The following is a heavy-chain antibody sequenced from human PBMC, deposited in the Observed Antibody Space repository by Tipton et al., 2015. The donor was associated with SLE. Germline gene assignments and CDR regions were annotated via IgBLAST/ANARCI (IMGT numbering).Heavy chain of an antibody. V-gene: IGHV4-38-2*02. CDR3: ARGVSGYYYHNYMDV. CDR1: GYSISSGSY. J-gene: IGHJ6*03. CDR2: IYHSEST. Sequence: TLSLTCTVSGYSISSGSYWGWIRQPPRRGLEWIGNIYHSESTYYNPSLRSRVTISLDRSKNQFSLRLSSVTAADTAVYYCARGVSGYYYHNYMDVWGKGTAVTVSS.